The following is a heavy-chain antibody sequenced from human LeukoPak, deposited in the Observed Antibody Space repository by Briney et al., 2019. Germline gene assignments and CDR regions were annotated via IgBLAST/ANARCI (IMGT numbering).Heavy chain of an antibody. CDR2: INPNSGGT. CDR3: ARGRAGDYFDS. V-gene: IGHV1-2*02. J-gene: IGHJ4*02. Sequence: ASVKVSCKASGYTFPDYFMHWVRQAPGQGLEWMGWINPNSGGTSYAQKFQGRVTMTRDTSVTTAYMDLGRLRSDDTAVYYCARGRAGDYFDSWGQGTLVTVSS. CDR1: GYTFPDYF.